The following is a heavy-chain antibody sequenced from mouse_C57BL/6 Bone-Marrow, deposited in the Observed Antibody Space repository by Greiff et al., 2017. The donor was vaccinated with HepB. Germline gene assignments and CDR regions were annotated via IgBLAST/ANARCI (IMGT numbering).Heavy chain of an antibody. Sequence: EVMLVESGEGLVKPGGSLKLSCAASGFTFSSYAMSWVRQTPEKRLEWVAYISSGGDYIYYADTVKGRFTISRDNARNTLYLQMSSLKSEDTAMYYCTRDRDYDVEFAYWGQGTLVTVSA. CDR1: GFTFSSYA. V-gene: IGHV5-9-1*02. CDR2: ISSGGDYI. J-gene: IGHJ3*01. CDR3: TRDRDYDVEFAY. D-gene: IGHD2-4*01.